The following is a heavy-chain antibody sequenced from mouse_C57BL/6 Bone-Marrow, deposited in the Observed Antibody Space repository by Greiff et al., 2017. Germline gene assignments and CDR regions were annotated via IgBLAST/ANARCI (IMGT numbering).Heavy chain of an antibody. D-gene: IGHD1-1*01. J-gene: IGHJ4*01. V-gene: IGHV1-50*01. CDR1: GYTFTSYW. CDR3: AREGLLRSLAMDY. CDR2: IDPSDSYT. Sequence: VQLQQSGAELVKPGASVKLSCKASGYTFTSYWMQWVKQRPGQGLEWIGEIDPSDSYTNYNQKFKGKATLTVDTASSTAYMQLSSLTSEDSAVYYCAREGLLRSLAMDYWGQGTSVTVSS.